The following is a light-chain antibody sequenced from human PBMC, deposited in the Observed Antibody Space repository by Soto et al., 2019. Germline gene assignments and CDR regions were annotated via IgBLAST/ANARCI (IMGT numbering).Light chain of an antibody. CDR2: EVN. Sequence: QSVLNKPASRSGAPGHWITITCTGTRSDIGAYDYVSWFQQHPGKAPKLMISEVNNRPSGVSNRFSGSKSGNTAYLTISGLQAEDEADYYCSSYTSSSTYVFGTGTKVTVL. V-gene: IGLV2-14*01. CDR1: RSDIGAYDY. J-gene: IGLJ1*01. CDR3: SSYTSSSTYV.